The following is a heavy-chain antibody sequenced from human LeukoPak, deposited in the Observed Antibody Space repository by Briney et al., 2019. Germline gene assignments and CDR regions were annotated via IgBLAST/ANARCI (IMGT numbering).Heavy chain of an antibody. J-gene: IGHJ5*02. CDR1: GFTFSSYS. CDR3: AEDLETLSPLNYNWFDP. Sequence: GGSLRLSCAASGFTFSSYSMNWVRQAPGKGLEWVSYISSSSSTIYYADSVKGRFTISRDNSKNTLYLQMNSLRTEDTAVYHCAEDLETLSPLNYNWFDPWGQGTLVTV. CDR2: ISSSSSTI. V-gene: IGHV3-48*04. D-gene: IGHD2-2*01.